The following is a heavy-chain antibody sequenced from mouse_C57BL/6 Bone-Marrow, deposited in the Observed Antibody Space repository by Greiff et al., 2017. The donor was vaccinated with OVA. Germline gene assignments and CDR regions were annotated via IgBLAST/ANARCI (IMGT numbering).Heavy chain of an antibody. CDR2: ISDGGSYT. V-gene: IGHV5-4*01. Sequence: DVMLVESGGGLVKPGGSLKLSCAASGFTFSSYAMSWVRQTPEKRLEWVATISDGGSYTYYPDNVKGRFTISRDNAKNNLYLQMSHLKSEDTAMYYCARDEGGWLLFWGQGTLVTVSA. J-gene: IGHJ3*01. D-gene: IGHD2-3*01. CDR3: ARDEGGWLLF. CDR1: GFTFSSYA.